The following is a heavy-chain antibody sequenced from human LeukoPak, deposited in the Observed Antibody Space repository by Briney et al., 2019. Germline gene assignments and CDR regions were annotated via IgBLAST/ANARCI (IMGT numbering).Heavy chain of an antibody. V-gene: IGHV3-33*01. CDR1: GLTLSGHG. CDR3: ARVGSGSYFLDAFDI. J-gene: IGHJ3*02. CDR2: IWHDGNIK. Sequence: GGSLRLSCAASGLTLSGHGMHWVRQAPGKGLEWVAIIWHDGNIKYYADSVKGRFIVSRDNYKNTMFLQMNSLRGEDTAVYYCARVGSGSYFLDAFDIWGQGTMVSVSS. D-gene: IGHD1-26*01.